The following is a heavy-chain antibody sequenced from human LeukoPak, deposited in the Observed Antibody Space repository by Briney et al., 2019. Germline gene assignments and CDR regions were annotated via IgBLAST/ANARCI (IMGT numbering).Heavy chain of an antibody. J-gene: IGHJ4*02. CDR1: GYTFTGYY. CDR3: ARVSGAYDSSGYLYY. V-gene: IGHV1-2*02. Sequence: ASVKVSCKASGYTFTGYYMHWVRQAPGQGLEWMGWINPNSGGTNYAQKFQGRVTMTRDTSISTAYMELSRLRSDDTAVYYCARVSGAYDSSGYLYYWGREPWSPSPQ. D-gene: IGHD3-22*01. CDR2: INPNSGGT.